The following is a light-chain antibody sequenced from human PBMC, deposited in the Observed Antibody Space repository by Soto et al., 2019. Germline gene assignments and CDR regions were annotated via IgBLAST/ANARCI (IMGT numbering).Light chain of an antibody. J-gene: IGKJ2*01. Sequence: EIVLTQSPATLSLSPGERATLSCRASQSIGSYLAWIQHRPGQAPRLLIYDASNRATGIPARFSGGGSGTDFTLTISSLEPEDSAVYYCQQRSSRPSLMYTFGRGTQLEIK. CDR2: DAS. V-gene: IGKV3-11*01. CDR3: QQRSSRPSLMYT. CDR1: QSIGSY.